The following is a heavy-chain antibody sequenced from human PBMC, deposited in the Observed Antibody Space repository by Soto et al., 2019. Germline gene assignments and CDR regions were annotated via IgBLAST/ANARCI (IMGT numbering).Heavy chain of an antibody. CDR3: ARDRYYDYVWGSYRYTLHPGYHDY. CDR1: GGSISSGDYY. Sequence: SETLSLTCTVSGGSISSGDYYWSWIRQPPGKGLEWIGYIYYSGSTYYNPSLKSRVTISVDTSKNQFSLKLSSVTAADTAVYYCARDRYYDYVWGSYRYTLHPGYHDYWGQGTLVTVSS. D-gene: IGHD3-16*02. V-gene: IGHV4-30-4*01. CDR2: IYYSGST. J-gene: IGHJ4*02.